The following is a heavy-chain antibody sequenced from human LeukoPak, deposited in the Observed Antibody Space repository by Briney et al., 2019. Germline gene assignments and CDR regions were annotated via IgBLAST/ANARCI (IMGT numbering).Heavy chain of an antibody. J-gene: IGHJ4*02. D-gene: IGHD6-19*01. CDR1: GFTFSSYS. CDR2: ISSSSSYI. CDR3: ARGPESSGWYYFDY. V-gene: IGHV3-21*01. Sequence: GGSLRLSCAASGFTFSSYSMNWVRQAPGKGLEWVSSISSSSSYIYYADSVKGRFTISRDNAKNSLYLQMNSLGAEDTAVYYCARGPESSGWYYFDYWGQGTLVTVSS.